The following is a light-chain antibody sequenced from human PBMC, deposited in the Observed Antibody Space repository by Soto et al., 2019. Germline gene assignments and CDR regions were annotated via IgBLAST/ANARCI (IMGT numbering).Light chain of an antibody. V-gene: IGLV1-51*01. CDR3: GTWDNSLSAVV. Sequence: QSVLTQPPSVSAAPGQKVTISCSGSSSNIGNNYVSWYQQLLGTAPKLLIYDSNKRPSGIPDRFSGSKSGTSATLGITGLQTGDEAEYYCGTWDNSLSAVVFGGGTKLTVL. CDR2: DSN. J-gene: IGLJ2*01. CDR1: SSNIGNNY.